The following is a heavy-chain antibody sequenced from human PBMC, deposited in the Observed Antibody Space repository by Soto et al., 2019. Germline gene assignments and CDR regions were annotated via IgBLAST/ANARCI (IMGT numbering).Heavy chain of an antibody. Sequence: LSLTCAASGFTFSSYAMSWVRQAPGKGLEWVSAISGSGGSTYYADSVKGRFTISRDNSKNTLYLQMNSLRAEDTAVYYCAKDLLSYLYDILTGYDYWGQGTLVTVSS. J-gene: IGHJ4*02. D-gene: IGHD3-9*01. V-gene: IGHV3-23*01. CDR3: AKDLLSYLYDILTGYDY. CDR2: ISGSGGST. CDR1: GFTFSSYA.